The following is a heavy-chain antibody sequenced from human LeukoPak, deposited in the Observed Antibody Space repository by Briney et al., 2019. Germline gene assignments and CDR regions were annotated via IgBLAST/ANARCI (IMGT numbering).Heavy chain of an antibody. CDR2: ISGSGGST. CDR3: ATSIGVAVAFDF. V-gene: IGHV3-23*01. D-gene: IGHD6-19*01. CDR1: GFTFSSYA. J-gene: IGHJ4*02. Sequence: GGSLKLSCAASGFTFSSYAMSWVRQAPGKGLEWVSAISGSGGSTYYADSVKGRFTISRDNAKNSLYLQMNSLKAEDTAIYYCATSIGVAVAFDFWGQGTLVTVSS.